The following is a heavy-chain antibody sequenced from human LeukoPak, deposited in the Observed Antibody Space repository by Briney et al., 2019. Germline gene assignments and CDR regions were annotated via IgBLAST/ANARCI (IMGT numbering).Heavy chain of an antibody. CDR3: AKYVSTGWFDP. Sequence: SETLSLTCTVSGGSISSYYWSWIRQPPGKGLEWIGYIYYSGSTNYNPSLKSRVTISVDTSENQFSLKLTSVTATDTAVYYCAKYVSTGWFDPWGQGTLVTVSS. CDR1: GGSISSYY. V-gene: IGHV4-59*08. J-gene: IGHJ5*02. D-gene: IGHD5/OR15-5a*01. CDR2: IYYSGST.